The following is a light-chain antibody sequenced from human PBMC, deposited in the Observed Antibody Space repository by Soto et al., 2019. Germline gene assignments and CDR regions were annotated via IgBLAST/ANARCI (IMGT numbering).Light chain of an antibody. J-gene: IGKJ4*01. CDR1: QSVSSY. CDR2: DAS. CDR3: QQRSNWLT. V-gene: IGKV3-11*01. Sequence: EIVLTQSPATLSLSPGERATLSCRASQSVSSYLAWYKQKPGQAPRLLIYDASNRATGIPARFSGSGSGTHFTLPISSLEPEDFTVYYWQQRSNWLTFGGGTKVEIK.